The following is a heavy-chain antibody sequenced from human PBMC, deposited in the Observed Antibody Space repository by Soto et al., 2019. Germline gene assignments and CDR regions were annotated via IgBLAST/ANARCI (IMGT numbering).Heavy chain of an antibody. J-gene: IGHJ4*02. D-gene: IGHD2-15*01. CDR1: GGTFSSYA. CDR3: ARAEGYCSGGSCYSGDY. CDR2: ISAYNGNT. Sequence: ASVKVSCKASGGTFSSYAISWVRQAPGQGLEWMGWISAYNGNTNYAQKLQGRVTMTTDTSTSTAYMELRSLRSDDTAVYYCARAEGYCSGGSCYSGDYWGQGTLVTVSS. V-gene: IGHV1-18*01.